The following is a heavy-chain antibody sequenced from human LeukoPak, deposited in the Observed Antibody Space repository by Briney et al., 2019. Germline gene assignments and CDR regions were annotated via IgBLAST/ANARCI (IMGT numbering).Heavy chain of an antibody. J-gene: IGHJ4*01. CDR1: GXSISSSSYY. CDR3: AVDFGSHRVVY. D-gene: IGHD3-3*01. Sequence: PSETLSLTCTVSGXSISSSSYYWGWVRQPPGKGLEWIGSIYYSGNTYYNPSLESRVTISRDTSKNQYSLTLSSVTAADTAVYYCAVDFGSHRVVYWGQGTLVTVSS. CDR2: IYYSGNT. V-gene: IGHV4-39*01.